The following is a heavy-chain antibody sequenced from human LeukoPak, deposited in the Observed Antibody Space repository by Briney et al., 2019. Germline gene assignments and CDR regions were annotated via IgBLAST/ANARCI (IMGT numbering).Heavy chain of an antibody. CDR2: ISSSVSTI. Sequence: PGGSLRLSCAASGFTFSSYEMNWVRQAPGKRLEWVSYISSSVSTIYYADSVKGRFTISRDNAKNSLYLQMNSLRAEDTAVYYCASSYWYFDLWGRGTLVTVSS. CDR3: ASSYWYFDL. CDR1: GFTFSSYE. V-gene: IGHV3-48*03. J-gene: IGHJ2*01.